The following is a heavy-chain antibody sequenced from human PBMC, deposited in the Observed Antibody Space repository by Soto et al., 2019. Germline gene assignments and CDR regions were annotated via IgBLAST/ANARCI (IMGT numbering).Heavy chain of an antibody. V-gene: IGHV3-23*01. J-gene: IGHJ2*01. D-gene: IGHD2-21*01. CDR2: ISESGHHT. Sequence: GGSLRLSCAASGFPSSTYALNWVRQAPGKGPEWVSTISESGHHTHYADSVKGRFTISRDKSKNTLSLQMNSLRVDDTAIYYCTKSDDCGGGACYTGTYYYFDVWGRGTLVTVSS. CDR3: TKSDDCGGGACYTGTYYYFDV. CDR1: GFPSSTYA.